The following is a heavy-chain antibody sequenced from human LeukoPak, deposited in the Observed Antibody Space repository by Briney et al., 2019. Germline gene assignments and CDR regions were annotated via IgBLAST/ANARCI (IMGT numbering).Heavy chain of an antibody. Sequence: GGSLRLSCAASGFTFSSSEFNWVRQAPGKGLQWISYIDVTGDTIFYPDSVRGRFTISRDNTRNSLFLQMNSLRAEDTAVYYCARDSSAMLRGYSDYWGLGTLVTVSS. J-gene: IGHJ4*02. D-gene: IGHD3-10*01. CDR3: ARDSSAMLRGYSDY. CDR2: IDVTGDTI. CDR1: GFTFSSSE. V-gene: IGHV3-48*03.